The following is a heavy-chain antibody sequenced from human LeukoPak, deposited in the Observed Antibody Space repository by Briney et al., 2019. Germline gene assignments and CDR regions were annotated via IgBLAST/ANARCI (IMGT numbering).Heavy chain of an antibody. CDR2: ISQDGRTK. V-gene: IGHV3-7*01. CDR3: ARENWSNDY. D-gene: IGHD1-1*01. CDR1: GFTFTTYH. Sequence: PGGSLRLSCAASGFTFTTYHMTWVRQAPGKGLEWLANISQDGRTKYYADSVEGRFAISRDNAINSVFLQMNSVRAEDTAVYYCARENWSNDYWGQGTLVTVYS. J-gene: IGHJ4*02.